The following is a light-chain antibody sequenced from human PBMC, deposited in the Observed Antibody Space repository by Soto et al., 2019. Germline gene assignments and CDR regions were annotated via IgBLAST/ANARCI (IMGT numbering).Light chain of an antibody. CDR2: STN. J-gene: IGLJ3*02. CDR3: ASRDDRLNGLV. CDR1: SSNIGSNI. V-gene: IGLV1-44*01. Sequence: QLVLTQSPSASGTPGQRVIISCSGFSSNIGSNIVNWYQHLPGTAPKLLIYSTNQRPSGVPDRFSGSKSGTSASLAIGGLRSEDEADYYCASRDDRLNGLVFGGGTKLTVL.